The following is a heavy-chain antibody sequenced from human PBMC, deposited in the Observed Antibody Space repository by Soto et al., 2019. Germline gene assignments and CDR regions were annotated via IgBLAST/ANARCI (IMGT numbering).Heavy chain of an antibody. CDR1: QFSFSNYW. CDR2: IKKDESET. V-gene: IGHV3-7*03. D-gene: IGHD2-21*02. Sequence: LVQSGGGLVPPGESLTVSCAPSQFSFSNYWMNWVRQAPGKALEWVANIKKDESETDYVDSVRGRFTIFRDNAKNLLYLQMRRLRVEDTAVYYCAGSHTGDSAFRAFDIWGQGTVVTV. CDR3: AGSHTGDSAFRAFDI. J-gene: IGHJ3*02.